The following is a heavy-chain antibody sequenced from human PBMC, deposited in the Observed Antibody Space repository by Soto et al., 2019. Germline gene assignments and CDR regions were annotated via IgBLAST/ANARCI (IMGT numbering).Heavy chain of an antibody. V-gene: IGHV1-24*01. J-gene: IGHJ6*02. CDR3: ATDIHFPLGIRLLEWSPSMDV. D-gene: IGHD3-3*01. Sequence: ASVKVSCKVSGYTLTELSMHWVRQAPGKGLEWMGGFDPEDGETIYAQKFQGRVTMTEDTSTDTAYMELSSLRSEDTAVYYCATDIHFPLGIRLLEWSPSMDVWGQGTTVTVPS. CDR2: FDPEDGET. CDR1: GYTLTELS.